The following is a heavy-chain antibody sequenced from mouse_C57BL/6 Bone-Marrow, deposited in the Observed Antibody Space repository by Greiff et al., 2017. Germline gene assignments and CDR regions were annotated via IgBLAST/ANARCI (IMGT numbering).Heavy chain of an antibody. D-gene: IGHD1-1*01. CDR2: INPSTGGT. CDR1: GYSFTGYY. V-gene: IGHV1-42*01. J-gene: IGHJ4*01. CDR3: AYGGYYVSSYATDY. Sequence: VQLKESGPELVKPGASVKISCKASGYSFTGYYMNWVKQSPDKSLEWIGEINPSTGGTTYNQKFKAKATLTVDKSSSTAYMQLKSLTSEDSAVYYCAYGGYYVSSYATDYWGQGTSVTVSS.